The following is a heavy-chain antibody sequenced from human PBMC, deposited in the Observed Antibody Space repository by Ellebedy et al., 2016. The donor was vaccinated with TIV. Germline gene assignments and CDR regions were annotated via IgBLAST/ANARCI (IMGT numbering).Heavy chain of an antibody. CDR2: ISYDGSNK. D-gene: IGHD6-13*01. V-gene: IGHV3-30-3*01. Sequence: GESLKISCAASGFTFSSYAMHWVRQAPGKGLEWVAVISYDGSNKYYADSVKGRFTISRDNSKNTLYLQMNSLRAEDTAVYYCARGGYSSSWYGYFDYWGQGTLVTVSS. CDR3: ARGGYSSSWYGYFDY. J-gene: IGHJ4*02. CDR1: GFTFSSYA.